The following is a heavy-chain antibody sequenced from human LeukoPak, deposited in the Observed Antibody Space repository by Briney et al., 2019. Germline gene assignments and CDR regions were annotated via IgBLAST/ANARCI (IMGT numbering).Heavy chain of an antibody. J-gene: IGHJ4*02. V-gene: IGHV1-69*13. CDR2: IIPIFGTA. Sequence: ASVKVSCKASGGTFSSYAISWVRQAPGQGLEWMGGIIPIFGTANYAQKFQGRVTITADESTSTAYMELSSLRSEDTAVYYCARGRVAVTYYYDSSGYGCWGQGTPVTVSS. D-gene: IGHD3-22*01. CDR1: GGTFSSYA. CDR3: ARGRVAVTYYYDSSGYGC.